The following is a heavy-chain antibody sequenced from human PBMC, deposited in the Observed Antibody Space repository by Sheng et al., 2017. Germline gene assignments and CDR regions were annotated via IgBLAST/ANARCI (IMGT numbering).Heavy chain of an antibody. Sequence: EVQLVESGGGLVQPGGSLRLSCAASGFTFSSYSMNWVRQAPGKGLEWVSYISSSSSTIYYADSVKGRFTISRDNAKNSLYLQMNSLRAEDTAVYYCAREGGVMPGNWFDPWGQGTLVTVSS. CDR2: ISSSSSTI. V-gene: IGHV3-48*01. D-gene: IGHD3-16*01. J-gene: IGHJ5*02. CDR1: GFTFSSYS. CDR3: AREGGVMPGNWFDP.